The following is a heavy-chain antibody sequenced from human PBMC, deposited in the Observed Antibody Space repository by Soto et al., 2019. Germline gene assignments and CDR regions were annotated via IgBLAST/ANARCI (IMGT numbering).Heavy chain of an antibody. CDR3: ASNGRYYYGSGSYYWFDYYGMDV. V-gene: IGHV1-46*01. Sequence: ASVKVSCKASGYTFTSYYMHWVRQAPGQGLEWMGIINPSGGSTSYAQKFQGRVTMTRDTSTSTVYMELRSLRSEDTAVYYCASNGRYYYGSGSYYWFDYYGMDVWGQGTTVTVSS. J-gene: IGHJ6*02. CDR2: INPSGGST. D-gene: IGHD3-10*01. CDR1: GYTFTSYY.